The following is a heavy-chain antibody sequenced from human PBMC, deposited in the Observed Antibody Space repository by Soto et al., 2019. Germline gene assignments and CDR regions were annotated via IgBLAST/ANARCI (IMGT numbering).Heavy chain of an antibody. V-gene: IGHV4-30-2*01. CDR3: ARGSYDILTGYLNWFDP. CDR1: RGSISSGGYS. D-gene: IGHD3-9*01. CDR2: IYHSGST. J-gene: IGHJ5*02. Sequence: SETLPLTCAVSRGSISSGGYSRSWIRQPTGQGLEWIGYIYHSGSTSYNPSLKSRVTISVHRSKNQFSLKLSSVTAADTAVYYCARGSYDILTGYLNWFDPWGQGTLVTVSS.